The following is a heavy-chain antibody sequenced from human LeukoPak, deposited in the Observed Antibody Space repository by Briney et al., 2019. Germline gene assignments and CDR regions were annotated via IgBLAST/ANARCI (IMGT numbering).Heavy chain of an antibody. CDR1: GGSISSSSYY. CDR2: IYYSGST. CDR3: ARDSLAAEPFNY. D-gene: IGHD6-13*01. V-gene: IGHV4-39*07. Sequence: SETLSLTCTVSGGSISSSSYYWGWIRQPPGKGLEWIGSIYYSGSTYYNPSLKSRVTISVDTSKNQFSLKLSSVTAADTAVYYCARDSLAAEPFNYWGQGTLVTVSS. J-gene: IGHJ4*02.